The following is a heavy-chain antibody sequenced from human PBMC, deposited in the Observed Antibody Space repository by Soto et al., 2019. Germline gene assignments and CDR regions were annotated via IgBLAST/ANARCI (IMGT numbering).Heavy chain of an antibody. CDR2: ISAYNGNT. CDR1: GYTFTSYG. J-gene: IGHJ4*02. V-gene: IGHV1-18*01. D-gene: IGHD3-3*01. CDR3: ARGRKYYDFWSGDFDY. Sequence: ASVKVSCKASGYTFTSYGISWVRQAPGQGLEWMGWISAYNGNTNYAQKLQGRVTMTTDTSTSTAYMELRSLRSDDTAVYYCARGRKYYDFWSGDFDYWGQGTLVTVS.